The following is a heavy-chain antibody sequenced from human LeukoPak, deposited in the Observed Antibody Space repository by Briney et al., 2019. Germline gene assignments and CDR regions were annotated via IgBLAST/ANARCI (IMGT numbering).Heavy chain of an antibody. CDR2: IYYSGST. V-gene: IGHV4-30-4*01. J-gene: IGHJ2*01. Sequence: MSSQTLSLTCTVSGGSISSADYYWSWIRQPPGKGLEWIGYIYYSGSTYYNPSLKSRVTISLDTSKNQFSLKLSSVTAADTAVYYCASRRTYWYFDLWGRGTLVTVSS. CDR3: ASRRTYWYFDL. CDR1: GGSISSADYY.